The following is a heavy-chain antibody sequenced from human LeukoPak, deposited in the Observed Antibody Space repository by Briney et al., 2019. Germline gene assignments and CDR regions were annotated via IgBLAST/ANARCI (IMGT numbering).Heavy chain of an antibody. CDR2: IYYSGST. V-gene: IGHV4-39*01. CDR3: ARRVSGSYGSADAFDI. Sequence: ASETLSLTCTVSGGSISSSSYYWGWIRQPPGKGLEWIGSIYYSGSTYYNPSLKSRVTISVDTSKNQFSLKLSSVTAADTAVYYCARRVSGSYGSADAFDIWGQGTMVTVSS. J-gene: IGHJ3*02. CDR1: GGSISSSSYY. D-gene: IGHD1-26*01.